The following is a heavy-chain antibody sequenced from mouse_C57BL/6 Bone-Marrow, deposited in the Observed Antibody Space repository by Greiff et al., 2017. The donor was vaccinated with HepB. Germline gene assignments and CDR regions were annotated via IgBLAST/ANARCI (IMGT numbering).Heavy chain of an antibody. CDR1: GISITTGNYR. Sequence: EVKVVESGPGLVKPSQTVFLTCTVTGISITTGNYRWSWIRQFPGNKLEWIGYIYYSGTITYNPSLTSRTTITRDTPKNQFFLEMNSLTAEDTATYYCARGEGYDHYAMDYWGQGTSVTVSS. J-gene: IGHJ4*01. V-gene: IGHV3-5*01. CDR3: ARGEGYDHYAMDY. CDR2: IYYSGTI. D-gene: IGHD2-2*01.